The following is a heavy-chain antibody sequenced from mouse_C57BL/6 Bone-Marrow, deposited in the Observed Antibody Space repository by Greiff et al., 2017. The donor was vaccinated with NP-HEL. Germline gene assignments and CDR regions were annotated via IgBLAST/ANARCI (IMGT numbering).Heavy chain of an antibody. CDR2: ISDGGSYT. CDR1: GFTFSSYA. J-gene: IGHJ3*01. V-gene: IGHV5-4*01. CDR3: ARGALAY. Sequence: EVQGVESGGGLVKPGGSLKLSCAASGFTFSSYAMSWVRQTPEKRLEWVATISDGGSYTYYPDNVKGRFTISRDNAKNNLYLQMSHLKSEDTAMYYCARGALAYWGQGTLVTVSA.